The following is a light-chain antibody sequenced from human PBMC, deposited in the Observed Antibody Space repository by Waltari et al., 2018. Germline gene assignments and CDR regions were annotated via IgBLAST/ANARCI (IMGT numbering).Light chain of an antibody. CDR3: SSFTTRSTWV. V-gene: IGLV2-14*03. J-gene: IGLJ3*02. CDR1: SSDIGTYDY. CDR2: DFS. Sequence: QFALTQPASVSGSPGQSITISCTGTSSDIGTYDYVSWYQQHPGEAPKLILYDFSHRPSGVPNRFSGSKSDNTASLTISGLQAEDESDYYCSSFTTRSTWVFGGGTKLTVL.